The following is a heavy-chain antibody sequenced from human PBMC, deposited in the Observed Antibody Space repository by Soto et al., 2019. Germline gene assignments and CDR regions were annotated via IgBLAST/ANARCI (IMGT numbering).Heavy chain of an antibody. CDR2: ISYDGSHE. Sequence: LRVSCVASGFTLNTYGMHWVRQAPGKGLEWVALISYDGSHEYYADSVKGRFTISRDISKNTLFLQMNSLRPEDTAVYYCAKEMFPRTVLDSSSPWGDAWGQGTLVTVSS. J-gene: IGHJ5*02. CDR3: AKEMFPRTVLDSSSPWGDA. V-gene: IGHV3-30*18. D-gene: IGHD6-6*01. CDR1: GFTLNTYG.